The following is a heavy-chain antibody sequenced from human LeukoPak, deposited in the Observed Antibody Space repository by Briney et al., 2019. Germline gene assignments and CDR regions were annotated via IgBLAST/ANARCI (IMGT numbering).Heavy chain of an antibody. CDR2: INSDGSST. D-gene: IGHD3-3*01. CDR3: ARETPFTYCDFWSGYPHSGAFDI. CDR1: GFTFSSYW. J-gene: IGHJ3*02. V-gene: IGHV3-74*01. Sequence: GGSLRLSCAASGFTFSSYWMHWVRQAPGEGLVWVSRINSDGSSTSYADSVKGRFTISRDNAKNTLYLQMNSLRAEDTAVYYCARETPFTYCDFWSGYPHSGAFDIWGQGTMVTVSS.